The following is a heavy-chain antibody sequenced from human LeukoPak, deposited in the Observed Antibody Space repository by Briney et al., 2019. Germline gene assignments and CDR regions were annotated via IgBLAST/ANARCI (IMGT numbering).Heavy chain of an antibody. CDR1: GFTFSSYG. CDR3: ARDRFEYSSSSDFYYYYGMDV. D-gene: IGHD6-6*01. Sequence: AGGSLRLSCAASGFTFSSYGMHWVRQAPGKGLEWVAVIWYDGSNKYYADSVKGRFTISRDNSKNTLYLQMNSLRAEDTAVYYCARDRFEYSSSSDFYYYYGMDVWGQGTTVTVSS. J-gene: IGHJ6*02. V-gene: IGHV3-33*08. CDR2: IWYDGSNK.